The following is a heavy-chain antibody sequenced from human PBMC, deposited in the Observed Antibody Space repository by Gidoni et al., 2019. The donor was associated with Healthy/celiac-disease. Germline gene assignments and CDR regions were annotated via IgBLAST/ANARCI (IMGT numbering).Heavy chain of an antibody. J-gene: IGHJ4*02. CDR2: ISYDGSNK. D-gene: IGHD1-26*01. V-gene: IGHV3-30*03. CDR3: ARDRVGAKVFDY. Sequence: QVQLVESGGGVVQPGRSLRLSCAASGFTFSSYGMHWVRQAPGKGLEWVAVISYDGSNKYYADSVKGRFTISRDNSKNTLYLQMNSLRAEDTAVYYCARDRVGAKVFDYWGQGTLVTVSS. CDR1: GFTFSSYG.